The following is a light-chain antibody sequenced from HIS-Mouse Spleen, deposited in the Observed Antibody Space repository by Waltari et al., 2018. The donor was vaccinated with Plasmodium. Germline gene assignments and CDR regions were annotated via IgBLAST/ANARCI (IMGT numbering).Light chain of an antibody. J-gene: IGKJ3*01. Sequence: DIQMTQSPSSLSASVGDRVTITCRASQSISSYFNWYQQKPGKAPKLLIYAASSLQSGVSSRFSGSGSGTDFTLTISSLQPEDFATYYCQQSYSTPIFTFGPGTKVDIK. V-gene: IGKV1-39*01. CDR1: QSISSY. CDR3: QQSYSTPIFT. CDR2: AAS.